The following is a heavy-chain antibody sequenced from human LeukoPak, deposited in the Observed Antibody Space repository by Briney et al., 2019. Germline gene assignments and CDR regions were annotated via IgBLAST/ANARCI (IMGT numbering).Heavy chain of an antibody. V-gene: IGHV4-39*01. J-gene: IGHJ4*02. CDR1: GGSISSSSYY. CDR2: IHYSGST. Sequence: TSETLSLTCTVSGGSISSSSYYWGWIRHPPGKGLELIGTIHYSGSTYYNPSLESRVTMSVDTSKNQFSLKLTSVTAADTAVYYCARLHGSTWYFDDWGQGTLVTVSS. CDR3: ARLHGSTWYFDD. D-gene: IGHD6-13*01.